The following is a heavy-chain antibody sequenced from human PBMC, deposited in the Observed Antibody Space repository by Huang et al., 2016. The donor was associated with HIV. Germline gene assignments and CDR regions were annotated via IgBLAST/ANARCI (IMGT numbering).Heavy chain of an antibody. CDR3: ATWPPGSQMRAFDI. CDR2: IYTSGST. Sequence: QVQLQESGPGLVKPSQTLSLTCTVSGASISSGSYYWTWIRQPAGKGLAWIGHIYTSGSTNYNPSLKSRVTISIDTSKNHFSLRLNSVTAADTAVYYCATWPPGSQMRAFDIWGPGTMITVSS. V-gene: IGHV4-61*09. D-gene: IGHD2-15*01. CDR1: GASISSGSYY. J-gene: IGHJ3*02.